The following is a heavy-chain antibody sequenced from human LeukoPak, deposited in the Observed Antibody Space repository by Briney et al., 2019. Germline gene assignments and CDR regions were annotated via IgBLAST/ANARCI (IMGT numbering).Heavy chain of an antibody. CDR2: IYYSGST. D-gene: IGHD1-26*01. CDR3: ARGSGSYYPRLGYFDY. J-gene: IGHJ4*02. V-gene: IGHV4-59*01. Sequence: PSEPLSLTCTVSGGSISSYYWSWIRQPPGKGLEWIGYIYYSGSTNYNPSLKSRVTISVDTSKNQFSLKLSSVTAADTAVYYCARGSGSYYPRLGYFDYWGQGTLVTVSS. CDR1: GGSISSYY.